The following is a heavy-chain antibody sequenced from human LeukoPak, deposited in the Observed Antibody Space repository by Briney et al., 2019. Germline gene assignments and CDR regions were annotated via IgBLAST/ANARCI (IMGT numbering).Heavy chain of an antibody. CDR1: GFTFSTYA. D-gene: IGHD1-26*01. CDR2: ISGSGSST. CDR3: AKGGMREPLDY. V-gene: IGHV3-23*01. Sequence: PGGSLRLSCAASGFTFSTYAMSWVRQAPGKGLEWVSAISGSGSSTYYAGSVKGRFTISRDNSKNTLYLQMNSLRAEDTAVYYCAKGGMREPLDYWGQGTLVTVSS. J-gene: IGHJ4*02.